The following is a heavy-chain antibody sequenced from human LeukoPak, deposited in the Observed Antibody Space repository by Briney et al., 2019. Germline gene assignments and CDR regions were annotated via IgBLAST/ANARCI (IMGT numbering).Heavy chain of an antibody. V-gene: IGHV4-61*02. CDR3: ARDRITGTRTDAFDI. Sequence: SETLSLTCTVSGGSISSGSYYWSWIRQPAGKGLEWIGRIYTSGSTNYNPSLKSRVTISVDTSKNQFSLKLSSVTAADTAVYYCARDRITGTRTDAFDIWGQGTMVTVSS. D-gene: IGHD1-7*01. CDR1: GGSISSGSYY. J-gene: IGHJ3*02. CDR2: IYTSGST.